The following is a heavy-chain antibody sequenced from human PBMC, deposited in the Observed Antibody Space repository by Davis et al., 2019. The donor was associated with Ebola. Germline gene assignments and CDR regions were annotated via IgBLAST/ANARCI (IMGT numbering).Heavy chain of an antibody. CDR1: GFTFNSYN. Sequence: GESLKISCAASGFTFNSYNMNWVRQSPGKGLEWISYISRASSDIYYGDSVRGRFTVSRDNAKKVMFLQMNSLRDEDTAVYFCARYCSRSTCTRGMDVWGNGTAVTVSS. J-gene: IGHJ6*03. D-gene: IGHD2-2*01. V-gene: IGHV3-48*02. CDR3: ARYCSRSTCTRGMDV. CDR2: ISRASSDI.